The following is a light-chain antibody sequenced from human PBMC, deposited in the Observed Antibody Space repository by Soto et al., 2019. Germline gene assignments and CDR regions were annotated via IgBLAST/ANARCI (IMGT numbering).Light chain of an antibody. V-gene: IGKV3-11*01. J-gene: IGKJ1*01. CDR1: QSVSSY. CDR2: DAS. CDR3: QQRSNWPVT. Sequence: ERVLTQAPATLSLSPGERATLSCRASQSVSSYLAWYQQKPGQAPRLLIYDASSRATGIPARFSGSGSGTEFTLTISSLEPEDFAVYYCQQRSNWPVTFGQGTKVDIK.